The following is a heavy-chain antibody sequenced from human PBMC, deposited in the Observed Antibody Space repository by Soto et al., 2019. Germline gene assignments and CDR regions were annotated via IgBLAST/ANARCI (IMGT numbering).Heavy chain of an antibody. CDR2: IKQDGSEK. Sequence: VSLRLSCAASGFTFSSYWMSWVRQAPWKGLEWVANIKQDGSEKYYVDPVKGRFTISRDNAKNSLYLQMNSLRAEDTAVYYCARDHSGSYPDAFDIWGQGTMVTVSS. J-gene: IGHJ3*02. CDR3: ARDHSGSYPDAFDI. D-gene: IGHD1-26*01. V-gene: IGHV3-7*03. CDR1: GFTFSSYW.